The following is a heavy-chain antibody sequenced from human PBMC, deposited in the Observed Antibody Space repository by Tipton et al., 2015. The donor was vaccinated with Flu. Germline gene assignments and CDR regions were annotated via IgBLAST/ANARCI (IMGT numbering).Heavy chain of an antibody. CDR3: ARERDVLLWFGELGYFDY. Sequence: TLSLTCTVSGGSISSGSYYWSWIRQPAGKGLEWIGRIYTRGSTNYNPSLKSRVTISVDTSKNQFSLKLSSVTAADTAVYYCARERDVLLWFGELGYFDYWGQGTLVTVSS. CDR2: IYTRGST. J-gene: IGHJ4*02. CDR1: GGSISSGSYY. D-gene: IGHD3-10*01. V-gene: IGHV4-61*02.